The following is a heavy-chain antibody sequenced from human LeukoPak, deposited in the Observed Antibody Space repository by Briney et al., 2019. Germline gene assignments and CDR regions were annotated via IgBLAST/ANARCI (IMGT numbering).Heavy chain of an antibody. CDR2: ISSSGSYT. CDR1: GFTFSSYN. V-gene: IGHV3-21*01. J-gene: IGHJ5*02. CDR3: ARDLRTTNWFDP. Sequence: GGSLRLSCAASGFTFSSYNMNWVRQAPGKGLEWVSSISSSGSYTYYGDSMKGRFAISRDNAKNSLYLQMNSLRVDDTAVYYCARDLRTTNWFDPWGQGTLVTVSS. D-gene: IGHD1-26*01.